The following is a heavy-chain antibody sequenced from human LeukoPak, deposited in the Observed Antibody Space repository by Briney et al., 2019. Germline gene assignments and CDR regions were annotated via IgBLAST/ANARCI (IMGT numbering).Heavy chain of an antibody. V-gene: IGHV3-7*01. CDR3: AREADDGVYYFDY. J-gene: IGHJ4*02. CDR1: GFTFSSYW. Sequence: GGSLRLSCAASGFTFSSYWMSWVRQAPGKGLEWVANIKQDGSEKYYVDSLKGRFTTSRDNAKNSLYLQINSLRAEDTAVYYCAREADDGVYYFDYWGQGTLVTVSS. D-gene: IGHD5-24*01. CDR2: IKQDGSEK.